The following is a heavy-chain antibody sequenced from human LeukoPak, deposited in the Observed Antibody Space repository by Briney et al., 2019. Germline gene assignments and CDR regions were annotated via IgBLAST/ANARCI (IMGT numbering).Heavy chain of an antibody. V-gene: IGHV3-30*02. CDR3: AREVHPAAAVDY. CDR2: IRYDGSNK. CDR1: GFTFSSYG. J-gene: IGHJ4*02. Sequence: GGSLRLSCAASGFTFSSYGMHWVRQAPGKGLEWVAFIRYDGSNKYYADSVKGRFTISRDNSKNTLYLQMNSLRAEDTAVYYCAREVHPAAAVDYWGQGTLVTVSS. D-gene: IGHD6-13*01.